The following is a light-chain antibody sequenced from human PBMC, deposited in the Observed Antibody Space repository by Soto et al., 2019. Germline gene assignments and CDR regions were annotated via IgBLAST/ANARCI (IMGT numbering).Light chain of an antibody. V-gene: IGKV3-11*01. CDR2: DAS. CDR1: QSITTY. CDR3: QQRSSWWT. Sequence: ETVLTQTPATLSLSPGDRATLSCRASQSITTYLAWYQQKTGQAPKLLFYDASNRATGIPARFSASGSGTDFTLTISSLEPDDSAVYYCQQRSSWWTFGQGTKVEIK. J-gene: IGKJ1*01.